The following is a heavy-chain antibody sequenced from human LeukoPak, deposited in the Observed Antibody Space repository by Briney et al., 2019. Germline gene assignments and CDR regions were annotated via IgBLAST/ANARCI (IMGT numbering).Heavy chain of an antibody. V-gene: IGHV1-18*01. CDR2: ISAYNGST. CDR3: ARQVAGHFDY. D-gene: IGHD6-19*01. J-gene: IGHJ4*02. Sequence: ASVKVSCKASGYTFTSYGISWVRQAPGQGLEWMGWISAYNGSTNYAQKLQGRVTMTTDTSTSTAYMELRRLTSDDTAVYYCARQVAGHFDYWGQGTLVTVSS. CDR1: GYTFTSYG.